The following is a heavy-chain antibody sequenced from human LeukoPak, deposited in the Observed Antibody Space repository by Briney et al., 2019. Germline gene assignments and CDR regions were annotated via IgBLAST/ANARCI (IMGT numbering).Heavy chain of an antibody. D-gene: IGHD6-6*01. CDR1: GFTFSSYA. J-gene: IGHJ4*02. V-gene: IGHV3-23*01. CDR2: ISGSGGST. Sequence: GGSLRLSCAASGFTFSSYAMSWVRQAPGKGLEWVSAISGSGGSTYYADSVKGRFTISRDNSKNTLYLQMNSLRAEDTAVYYCAKGRGGGQLVHDYFDYWGQGTLVTVSS. CDR3: AKGRGGGQLVHDYFDY.